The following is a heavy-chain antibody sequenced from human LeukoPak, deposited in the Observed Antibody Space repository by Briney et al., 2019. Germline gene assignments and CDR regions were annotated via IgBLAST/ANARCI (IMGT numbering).Heavy chain of an antibody. CDR1: GGSISSGGYY. Sequence: SQTLSLTCTVSGGSISSGGYYWSWIRQHPGKGLEWIGYIYYSGSTYYNPSLKSRVTISVDTSKNQFSLKLSSVTAADTAVYYCARHRDCTSCPGNWFDPWGQGTLVTVSS. CDR2: IYYSGST. D-gene: IGHD2-2*01. CDR3: ARHRDCTSCPGNWFDP. J-gene: IGHJ5*02. V-gene: IGHV4-31*03.